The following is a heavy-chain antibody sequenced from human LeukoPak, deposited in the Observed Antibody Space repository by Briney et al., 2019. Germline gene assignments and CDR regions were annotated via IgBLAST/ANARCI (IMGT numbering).Heavy chain of an antibody. D-gene: IGHD6-19*01. CDR1: GGTFSSYT. J-gene: IGHJ4*02. CDR2: IIPILGIA. CDR3: ARDPGSERPYPGIPVAEDY. V-gene: IGHV1-69*04. Sequence: SVKVSCKASGGTFSSYTISWVRQAPGQGLEWMGRIIPILGIANYAQKFQGRVTITADKSTSTAYMELSSLRSEDTAVYYCARDPGSERPYPGIPVAEDYWGQGTLVTVSS.